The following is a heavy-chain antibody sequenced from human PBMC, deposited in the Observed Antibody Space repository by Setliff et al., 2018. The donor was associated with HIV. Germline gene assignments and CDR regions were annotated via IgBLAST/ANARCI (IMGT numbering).Heavy chain of an antibody. CDR2: LFHTGAS. D-gene: IGHD3-22*01. V-gene: IGHV4-39*01. CDR1: GVSTSSSTYY. CDR3: ARLGDNSDWRSNYFFYYMDV. Sequence: SETLSLTCSVSGVSTSSSTYYWGWIRQPPGKGLEWIGNLFHTGASYFNPSLKSRLTMSVDTSRNQFSLSLISMTAADSGLYYCARLGDNSDWRSNYFFYYMDVWGKGTTVTVS. J-gene: IGHJ6*03.